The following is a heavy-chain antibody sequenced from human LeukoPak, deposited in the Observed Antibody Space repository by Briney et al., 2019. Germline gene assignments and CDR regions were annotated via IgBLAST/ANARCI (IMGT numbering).Heavy chain of an antibody. V-gene: IGHV1-18*01. D-gene: IGHD6-19*01. CDR1: GYTFTSYG. CDR3: ARSGPPMGSGWYYWFDL. Sequence: ASVTVSCKASGYTFTSYGISGGRQAPGQGLEWRGWISAYNGNTNYAQTLQGRVTMTTDTSTSTAYMELRSLRSDDTAVYYCARSGPPMGSGWYYWFDLWGQGTLVTVSS. J-gene: IGHJ5*02. CDR2: ISAYNGNT.